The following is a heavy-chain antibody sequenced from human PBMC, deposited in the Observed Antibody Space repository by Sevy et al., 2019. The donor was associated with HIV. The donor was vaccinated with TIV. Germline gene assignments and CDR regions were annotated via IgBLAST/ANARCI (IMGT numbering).Heavy chain of an antibody. V-gene: IGHV4-59*01. CDR3: ASADYGDYFYFDY. CDR1: GGSISSYY. CDR2: IYYSGST. J-gene: IGHJ4*02. D-gene: IGHD4-17*01. Sequence: SENLSLTCTVSGGSISSYYWSWIRQPPGKGLEWIGYIYYSGSTNYNPSLKSRVTISVDTSKNQFSLKLSSVTAADTIEYYCASADYGDYFYFDYWGQGTLVTVSS.